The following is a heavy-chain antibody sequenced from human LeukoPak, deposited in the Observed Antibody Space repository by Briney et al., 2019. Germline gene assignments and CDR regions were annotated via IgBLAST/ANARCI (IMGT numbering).Heavy chain of an antibody. D-gene: IGHD4-11*01. CDR2: IYYSGST. CDR3: ARENSKQSSHFDY. J-gene: IGHJ4*02. CDR1: GGSISSSSYY. V-gene: IGHV4-39*07. Sequence: PSETLSLTCTVSGGSISSSSYYWGWIRQPPGKGLEWIGSIYYSGSTYYNPSLKSRVTISVDTSKNQFSLKLSSVTAADTAVYYCARENSKQSSHFDYWGQGTLVTVSS.